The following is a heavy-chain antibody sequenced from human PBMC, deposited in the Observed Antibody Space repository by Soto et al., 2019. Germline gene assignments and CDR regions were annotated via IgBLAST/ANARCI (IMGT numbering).Heavy chain of an antibody. D-gene: IGHD6-13*01. J-gene: IGHJ4*02. CDR3: ERGGRRPCSWYSDY. CDR1: GESFSGYY. Sequence: PSETLSLTCAVYGESFSGYYWSWIRQPPGKGLEWIGEIHDSGSTNYNQSLKCRLIISVDTSRNQFSLKLSSVTAADTAVYYWERGGRRPCSWYSDYWGQGTLVTFSS. V-gene: IGHV4-34*01. CDR2: IHDSGST.